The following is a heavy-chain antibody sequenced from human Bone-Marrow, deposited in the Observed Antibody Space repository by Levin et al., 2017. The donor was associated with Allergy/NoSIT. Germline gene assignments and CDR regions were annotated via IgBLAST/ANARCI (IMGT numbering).Heavy chain of an antibody. CDR2: IPHDGANT. CDR3: ARGPGLAVGKGYFDS. V-gene: IGHV3-30-3*01. D-gene: IGHD6-19*01. J-gene: IGHJ5*01. CDR1: GFTFSNFA. Sequence: GESLKISCAASGFTFSNFAMHWVRQAPGKGLEWVAAIPHDGANTYYTDSVRGRFTISRDNSKNTLFVEMNNLRVEDTAVYYCARGPGLAVGKGYFDSWGQGTLVTVSS.